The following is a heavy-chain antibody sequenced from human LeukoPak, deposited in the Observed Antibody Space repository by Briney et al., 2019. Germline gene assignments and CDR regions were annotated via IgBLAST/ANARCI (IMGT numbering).Heavy chain of an antibody. V-gene: IGHV4-61*01. CDR3: ARGRPIPWGTPFDY. J-gene: IGHJ4*02. CDR1: GGSVSSGSYY. D-gene: IGHD3-16*01. Sequence: PSETLSLTCTVSGGSVSSGSYYWSWIRQPPGKGLEWIGYIYYSGNTNYNPSLKSRVIISEDTSKNQFSLKLTSVTAADTAVYYCARGRPIPWGTPFDYWGQGTLVTVSS. CDR2: IYYSGNT.